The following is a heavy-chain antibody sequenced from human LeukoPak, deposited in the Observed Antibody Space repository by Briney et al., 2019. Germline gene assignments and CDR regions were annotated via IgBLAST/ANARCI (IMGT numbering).Heavy chain of an antibody. V-gene: IGHV1-8*01. CDR1: GYTFTSYD. J-gene: IGHJ3*02. CDR3: ARYQGGMGAFDI. Sequence: ASVKVSCKASGYTFTSYDINWMRQATGQGLEWMGWMNPNSGNTGYAQKFQGRVTMTRNTSISTAYMELSSLRSDDTAVYYCARYQGGMGAFDIWGQGTMVTVSS. CDR2: MNPNSGNT. D-gene: IGHD2-2*01.